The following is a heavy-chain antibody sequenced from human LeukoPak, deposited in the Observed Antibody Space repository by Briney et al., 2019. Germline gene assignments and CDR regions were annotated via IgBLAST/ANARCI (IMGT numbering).Heavy chain of an antibody. D-gene: IGHD2-2*01. J-gene: IGHJ4*02. CDR2: MNPNSGHT. V-gene: IGHV1-8*01. Sequence: GASVKVSCKASGYTFTSYDIIWVRQASGQGLEWMGWMNPNSGHTGYAQKFQGRVTMTRTTSISTAYMELTSLTSEDSAVYYCARIPIVVVPAGDYWGQGTLVTVSS. CDR1: GYTFTSYD. CDR3: ARIPIVVVPAGDY.